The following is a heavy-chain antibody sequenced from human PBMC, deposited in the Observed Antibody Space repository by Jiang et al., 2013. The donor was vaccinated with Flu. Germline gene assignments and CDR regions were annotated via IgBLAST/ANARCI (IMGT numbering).Heavy chain of an antibody. CDR3: ARDSSAGDFWSGSMDV. Sequence: NPNNGGTNYAQKFRGRVTMTRDTSVTTAYMELSRLTSDDTAVYYCARDSSAGDFWSGSMDVWGQGTTVTVSS. CDR2: NPNNGGT. V-gene: IGHV1-2*02. D-gene: IGHD3-3*01. J-gene: IGHJ6*02.